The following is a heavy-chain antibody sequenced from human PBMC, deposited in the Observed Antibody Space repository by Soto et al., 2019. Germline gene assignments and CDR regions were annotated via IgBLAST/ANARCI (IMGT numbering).Heavy chain of an antibody. CDR2: IYHSGST. D-gene: IGHD3-16*02. CDR1: SGSISSSNW. J-gene: IGHJ4*02. CDR3: ARDPTYYDYIWGSYRSRQYFDY. Sequence: SETLSLTCAVSSGSISSSNWWSWVRQPPGKGLEWIGEIYHSGSTNYNPSLKSRVTISVGKSKNQFSLKLSSVTAADTAVYYWARDPTYYDYIWGSYRSRQYFDYWGQGTLVTVAS. V-gene: IGHV4-4*02.